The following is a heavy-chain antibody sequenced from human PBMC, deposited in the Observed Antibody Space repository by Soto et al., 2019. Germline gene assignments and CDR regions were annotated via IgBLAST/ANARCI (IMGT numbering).Heavy chain of an antibody. J-gene: IGHJ6*02. V-gene: IGHV3-30-3*01. Sequence: PGGSLRLSCAASGFTFSSYAMHWVRQAPGKGLEWVAVISYDGSNKYYADSVKGRFTISRDNSKNTLYLQMNSLRAEDTAVYYCARSNYDFWSGDTPALYYYYGMDVWGQGTTVTVSS. D-gene: IGHD3-3*01. CDR1: GFTFSSYA. CDR3: ARSNYDFWSGDTPALYYYYGMDV. CDR2: ISYDGSNK.